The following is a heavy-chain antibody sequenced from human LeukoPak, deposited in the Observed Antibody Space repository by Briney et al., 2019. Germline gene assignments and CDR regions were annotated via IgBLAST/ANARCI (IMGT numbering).Heavy chain of an antibody. CDR3: AKTGTPWYYFDY. CDR2: ISSSSSYI. V-gene: IGHV3-21*04. D-gene: IGHD1-1*01. J-gene: IGHJ4*02. CDR1: GFTFSTYS. Sequence: GGSLRLSCAASGFTFSTYSINWVRQAPGKGLEWVSSISSSSSYIYYADSVKGRFTISRDNAKNSLYLQMNSLRAEDTAVYYCAKTGTPWYYFDYWGQGTLVTVSS.